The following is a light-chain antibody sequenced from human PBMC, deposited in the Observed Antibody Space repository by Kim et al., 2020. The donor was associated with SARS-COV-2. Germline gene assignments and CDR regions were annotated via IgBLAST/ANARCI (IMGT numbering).Light chain of an antibody. Sequence: DIQMTQSPSSLSASVGDRVTITCRASQSISSYLNWYQQKPGKAPKLLIYAASSLQSGVPSRFSDSGSGTDFTLTISSLQPEDFATYYCQQSYSTWITFGQGTRLEIK. V-gene: IGKV1-39*01. CDR1: QSISSY. CDR3: QQSYSTWIT. CDR2: AAS. J-gene: IGKJ5*01.